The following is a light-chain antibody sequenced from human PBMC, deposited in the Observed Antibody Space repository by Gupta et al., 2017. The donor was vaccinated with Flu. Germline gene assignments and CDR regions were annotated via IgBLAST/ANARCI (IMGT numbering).Light chain of an antibody. CDR2: NNN. Sequence: QSVLTQPPSXSGTPGQRVTXPCSGSTSNIGSNPVNWYQQLPGTAPKLLIYNNNQRPSGVPDRFSGSKSGTSASLAISGLQSEDDTDYYCAAWDDSLGGFYVFGTGTKVTVL. V-gene: IGLV1-44*01. J-gene: IGLJ1*01. CDR1: TSNIGSNP. CDR3: AAWDDSLGGFYV.